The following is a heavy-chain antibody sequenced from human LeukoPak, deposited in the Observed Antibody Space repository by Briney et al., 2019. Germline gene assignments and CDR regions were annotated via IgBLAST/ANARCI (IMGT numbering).Heavy chain of an antibody. D-gene: IGHD4-17*01. CDR3: ARRAYGDYGRWYYDL. V-gene: IGHV3-13*01. Sequence: PGGSLRLSCAASGFTFSSYDMHWARHASGRGLEWVSAIDTAGDNYYPDSVKCRFAISREDAKNSLYLQMNSLRAGDAAVYYCARRAYGDYGRWYYDLWGRGTLVTVSS. CDR1: GFTFSSYD. J-gene: IGHJ2*01. CDR2: IDTAGDN.